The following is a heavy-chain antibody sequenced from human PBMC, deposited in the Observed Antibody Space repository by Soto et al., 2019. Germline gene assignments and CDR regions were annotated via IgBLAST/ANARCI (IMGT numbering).Heavy chain of an antibody. CDR1: GFTFGDYA. CDR2: IRSKAYGVTT. V-gene: IGHV3-49*03. Sequence: GGSLRLSCTASGFTFGDYAMSWFRQAPGKGLEWVGFIRSKAYGVTTEYAASVKGRFTISRDDSKSIAYLQMNSLKTEDTAVYYCTRDRYYGSGSYWFDPWGQGTLVTVSS. J-gene: IGHJ5*02. D-gene: IGHD3-10*01. CDR3: TRDRYYGSGSYWFDP.